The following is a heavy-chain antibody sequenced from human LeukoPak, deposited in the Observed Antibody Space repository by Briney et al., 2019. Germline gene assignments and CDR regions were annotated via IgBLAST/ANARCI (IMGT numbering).Heavy chain of an antibody. Sequence: GGSLRLSCAASGFTLSNFWMSRVRQAPGKGPEWVANIKQDGDETYYLDSVKGRFTVSRDNAKNSLYLQMNTLRAEDTAVYYCARDPQYSYDDSGTFDSWGQGTLVTVSS. CDR3: ARDPQYSYDDSGTFDS. D-gene: IGHD3-22*01. CDR1: GFTLSNFW. V-gene: IGHV3-7*01. CDR2: IKQDGDET. J-gene: IGHJ4*02.